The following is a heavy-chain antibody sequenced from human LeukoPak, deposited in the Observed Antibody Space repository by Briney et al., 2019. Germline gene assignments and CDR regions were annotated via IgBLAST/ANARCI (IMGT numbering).Heavy chain of an antibody. CDR1: GFTFSSYA. CDR3: AKISRVVVAGPFDY. Sequence: GGSLRLSCAASGFTFSSYAMSWVRQAPGKGLEWVSAISGSGGSTYYADSVKGRFTISRDNSKNALYLQMNSLRAEDTAVYYCAKISRVVVAGPFDYWGQGTLVTVSS. J-gene: IGHJ4*02. D-gene: IGHD2-15*01. V-gene: IGHV3-23*01. CDR2: ISGSGGST.